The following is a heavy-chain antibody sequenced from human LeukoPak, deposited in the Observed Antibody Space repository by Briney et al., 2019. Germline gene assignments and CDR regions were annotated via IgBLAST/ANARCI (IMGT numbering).Heavy chain of an antibody. D-gene: IGHD5-18*01. CDR2: IYPGDSDT. CDR3: ARQGSYGYSSIDY. V-gene: IGHV5-51*01. Sequence: GASLKISCKGSGSSFTSYWIGWVRQMPGKGLEWMGIIYPGDSDTRYSPSFQGQVTISADKSISTAYLQWSSLKASDTAMYYCARQGSYGYSSIDYWGQGTLVTVSS. J-gene: IGHJ4*02. CDR1: GSSFTSYW.